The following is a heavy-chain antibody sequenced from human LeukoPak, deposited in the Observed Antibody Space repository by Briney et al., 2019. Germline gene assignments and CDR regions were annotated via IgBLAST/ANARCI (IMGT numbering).Heavy chain of an antibody. Sequence: SETLSLTCAVYGGSFSGYYWSWIRQPPGKGLEWIGEINHSGSTNHNPSLKSRVTISVDTSKNQFSLKLSSVTAADTAVYYCARHRAAYGDYIVLYWFDPWGQGTLVTVSS. CDR2: INHSGST. CDR1: GGSFSGYY. J-gene: IGHJ5*02. V-gene: IGHV4-34*01. D-gene: IGHD4-17*01. CDR3: ARHRAAYGDYIVLYWFDP.